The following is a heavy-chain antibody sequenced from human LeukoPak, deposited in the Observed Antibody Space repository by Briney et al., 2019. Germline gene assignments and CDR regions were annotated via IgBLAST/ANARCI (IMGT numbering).Heavy chain of an antibody. CDR2: TYFRSKWYN. CDR1: GDSVSSNNAA. J-gene: IGHJ4*02. D-gene: IGHD4-23*01. CDR3: ARTYGGNCDY. Sequence: SQTLSLTCAISGDSVSSNNAAWNWIRQYPSRGFEWLGRTYFRSKWYNDNAASVKSRITVNPDTSKNHFSLQLSSVTPEDTAVYYCARTYGGNCDYWGQGTLVTVSS. V-gene: IGHV6-1*01.